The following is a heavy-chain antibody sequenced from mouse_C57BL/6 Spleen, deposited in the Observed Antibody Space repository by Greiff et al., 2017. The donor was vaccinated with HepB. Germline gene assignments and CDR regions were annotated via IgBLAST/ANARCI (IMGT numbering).Heavy chain of an antibody. J-gene: IGHJ2*01. Sequence: VQLQQPGAELVKPGASVKMSCKASGYTFTSYWITWVKQRPGQGLEWIGDIYPGSGSTNYNEKFKSKATLTVDTSSSTAYMQLSSLTSEDSAVYYCARYRDGYPYFDYWGQGTTLTVSS. D-gene: IGHD2-3*01. CDR1: GYTFTSYW. V-gene: IGHV1-55*01. CDR2: IYPGSGST. CDR3: ARYRDGYPYFDY.